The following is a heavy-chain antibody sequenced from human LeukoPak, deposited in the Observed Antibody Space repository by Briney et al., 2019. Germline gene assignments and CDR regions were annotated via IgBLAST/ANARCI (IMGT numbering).Heavy chain of an antibody. D-gene: IGHD3-22*01. Sequence: SGGSLRLSCAASGFTVSSNYMNWVRRAPGKGLEWVSVIYRGGSTYYADSVKGRFTISRDNSKNTLYLQMNSLRAEDTAVYYCARGWAGSGYYTDAFHIWGQGTMVTVSS. V-gene: IGHV3-53*01. CDR1: GFTVSSNY. CDR3: ARGWAGSGYYTDAFHI. J-gene: IGHJ3*02. CDR2: IYRGGST.